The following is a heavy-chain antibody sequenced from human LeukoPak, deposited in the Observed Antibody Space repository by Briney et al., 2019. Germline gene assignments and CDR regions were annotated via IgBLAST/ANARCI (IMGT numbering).Heavy chain of an antibody. CDR1: GGTFSIYA. CDR3: ARGEALYYYYMDV. Sequence: ASVKVSCKASGGTFSIYAISWVRQAPGQGLEWMGGIIPIFGTANYAQKFQGRVTITTDESTSTAYMELSSLRSEDTAVYYCARGEALYYYYMDVWGKGTTVTVSS. CDR2: IIPIFGTA. V-gene: IGHV1-69*05. J-gene: IGHJ6*03. D-gene: IGHD1-26*01.